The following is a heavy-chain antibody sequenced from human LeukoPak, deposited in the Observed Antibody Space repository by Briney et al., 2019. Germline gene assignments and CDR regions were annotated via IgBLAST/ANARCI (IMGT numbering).Heavy chain of an antibody. V-gene: IGHV4-4*09. Sequence: SETLSLTCTVSGGSISGYFWGWIRQPPGKGLEWIGNIYASGSAIYNPSLKSRVTMSVDTSKNQFSLRLTSVTAADTAVYYCAILSRGGNYYFDYSGLGTLVTVFS. CDR2: IYASGSA. CDR1: GGSISGYF. CDR3: AILSRGGNYYFDY. D-gene: IGHD1-7*01. J-gene: IGHJ4*02.